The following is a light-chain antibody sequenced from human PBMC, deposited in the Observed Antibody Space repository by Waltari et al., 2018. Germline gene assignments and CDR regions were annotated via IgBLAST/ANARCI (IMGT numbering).Light chain of an antibody. CDR2: DDD. Sequence: SSVLSQSPSVSVAPGQTARITCGGTIIRRNGLHWYQQKPGQAPVLVIYDDDDRPSGIPERFSGSNSGNLATLTITRVEAGDEADYYCQVWDSGSDQGVFGGGTKLTVL. J-gene: IGLJ3*02. CDR1: IIRRNG. CDR3: QVWDSGSDQGV. V-gene: IGLV3-21*02.